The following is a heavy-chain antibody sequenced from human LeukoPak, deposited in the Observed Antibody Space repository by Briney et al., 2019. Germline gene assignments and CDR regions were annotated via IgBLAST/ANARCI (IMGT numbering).Heavy chain of an antibody. CDR2: IYYSGST. CDR3: ARHSPDIVVVPAAISFFDY. J-gene: IGHJ4*02. CDR1: GGSISSYY. Sequence: SSETLSLTCTDSGGSISSYYWSWIRQPPGKGLEWIGYIYYSGSTNYNPSLKSRVTISVDTSKNQFSLKLSSVTAADTAVYYCARHSPDIVVVPAAISFFDYWGQGALVTVSS. D-gene: IGHD2-2*01. V-gene: IGHV4-59*08.